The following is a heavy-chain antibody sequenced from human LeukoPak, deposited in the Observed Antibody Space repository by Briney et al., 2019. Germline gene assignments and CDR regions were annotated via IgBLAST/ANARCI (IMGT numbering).Heavy chain of an antibody. V-gene: IGHV1-2*02. CDR3: ARGPGYSGYGNAY. J-gene: IGHJ4*02. CDR1: GYTFTGYY. Sequence: ASVKVSCKASGYTFTGYYMHWVRQAPGQGLEWMGWINPNSGGTNYAQKFQGRVTMTRDTSISTAYMELSRLRSDDTAVYYCARGPGYSGYGNAYWGQGTLVTVSS. CDR2: INPNSGGT. D-gene: IGHD5-12*01.